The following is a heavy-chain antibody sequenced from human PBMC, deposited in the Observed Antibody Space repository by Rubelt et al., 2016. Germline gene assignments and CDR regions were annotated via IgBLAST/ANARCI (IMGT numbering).Heavy chain of an antibody. CDR3: ATVSCSGGSCYSLSLGY. CDR2: FDPEDGET. CDR1: GYTLTELS. D-gene: IGHD2-15*01. V-gene: IGHV1-24*01. Sequence: QVQLVQSGAEVKKPGASVKVSCKVSGYTLTELSMHWVRQAPGKGLEWMGGFDPEDGETIYAQKCPGRVTMTEDTSTDTAYMELSSLRSEDTAVYYCATVSCSGGSCYSLSLGYWGQGTLVTVSS. J-gene: IGHJ4*02.